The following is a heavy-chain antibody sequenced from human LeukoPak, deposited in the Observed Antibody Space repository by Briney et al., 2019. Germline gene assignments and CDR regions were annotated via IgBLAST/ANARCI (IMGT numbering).Heavy chain of an antibody. CDR2: IYYIGRT. CDR1: GGSIISYY. D-gene: IGHD4-17*01. V-gene: IGHV4-59*01. CDR3: ARSPPTTVTTSRYWYFDL. J-gene: IGHJ2*01. Sequence: SETRSLTCTVSGGSIISYYWSWIRHPPGKGLEWIGYIYYIGRTNYNPSLKSRVTISVDTSKNQFSLKLSSVTAADTAVYYCARSPPTTVTTSRYWYFDLWGRGTLVTVSS.